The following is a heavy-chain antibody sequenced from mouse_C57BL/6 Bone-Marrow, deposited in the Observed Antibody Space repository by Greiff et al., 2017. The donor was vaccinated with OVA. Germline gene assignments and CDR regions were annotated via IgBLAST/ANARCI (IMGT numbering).Heavy chain of an antibody. CDR2: INPSSGYT. J-gene: IGHJ2*01. D-gene: IGHD2-3*01. V-gene: IGHV1-4*01. CDR1: GYTFTSYT. CDR3: ASDGYYADY. Sequence: VQLVESGAELARPGASVKMSCTASGYTFTSYTMHWVKQRPGQGLEWIGYINPSSGYTKYNQKFKDKATLTADKSSSTAYMQLSSLTSEDSAVYYCASDGYYADYWGQGTTLTVSS.